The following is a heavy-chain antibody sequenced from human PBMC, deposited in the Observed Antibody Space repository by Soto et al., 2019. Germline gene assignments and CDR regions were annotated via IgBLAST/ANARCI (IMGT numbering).Heavy chain of an antibody. CDR1: GFTFSSYG. D-gene: IGHD2-8*01. J-gene: IGHJ4*02. CDR2: ISYDGSNK. V-gene: IGHV3-30*03. CDR3: VGLMVYAPFDY. Sequence: ESGGGVVQPGRSLRLSCAASGFTFSSYGMHWVRQAPGKGLEWVAVISYDGSNKYYADSVKGRFTISRDNSKNTLYLQMNSLRAEDTAVYYCVGLMVYAPFDYWGQGTLVTVSS.